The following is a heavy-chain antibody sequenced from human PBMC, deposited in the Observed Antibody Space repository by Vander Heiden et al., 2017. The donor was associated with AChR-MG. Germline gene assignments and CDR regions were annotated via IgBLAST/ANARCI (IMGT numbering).Heavy chain of an antibody. D-gene: IGHD2-2*01. Sequence: QVQLQESGPGLVKPSETLSLTCTVSGGSISSYYWSWIRQPPGKGLEWIGYIYYSGSTNYNPSLKSRVTISVDTSKNQFSLKLSSVTAADTAVYYCARTGNRYCSSTSCFKYYWFDPWGQGTLVTVSS. CDR3: ARTGNRYCSSTSCFKYYWFDP. CDR2: IYYSGST. V-gene: IGHV4-59*01. J-gene: IGHJ5*02. CDR1: GGSISSYY.